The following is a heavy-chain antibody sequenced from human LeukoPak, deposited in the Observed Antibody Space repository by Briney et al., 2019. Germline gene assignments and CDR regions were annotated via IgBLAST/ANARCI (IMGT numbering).Heavy chain of an antibody. V-gene: IGHV4-59*11. CDR1: GGSISSHY. CDR2: IYYSGST. D-gene: IGHD1-7*01. CDR3: ASGELRGDYFDY. Sequence: SETLSLTCTVSGGSISSHYWSWIQQPPGKGLEWIGYIYYSGSTNYNPSLKSRVTISVDTSKNQFSLKLSSVTAADTAVYYCASGELRGDYFDYWGQGTLVTVSS. J-gene: IGHJ4*02.